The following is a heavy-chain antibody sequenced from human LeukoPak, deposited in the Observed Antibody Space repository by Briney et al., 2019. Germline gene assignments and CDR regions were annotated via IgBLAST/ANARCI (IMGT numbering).Heavy chain of an antibody. CDR2: ISSSSSTI. CDR1: GFTFSSYS. D-gene: IGHD3-22*01. CDR3: ARDPPDPKGYYGIDY. V-gene: IGHV3-48*04. J-gene: IGHJ4*02. Sequence: GGSLRLSCAASGFTFSSYSMNWVRQAPGKGLEWVSYISSSSSTIYYADSVKGRFTISRDNAKNSLYLQMNSLRAEDTAVYYCARDPPDPKGYYGIDYWGQGTLVTVSS.